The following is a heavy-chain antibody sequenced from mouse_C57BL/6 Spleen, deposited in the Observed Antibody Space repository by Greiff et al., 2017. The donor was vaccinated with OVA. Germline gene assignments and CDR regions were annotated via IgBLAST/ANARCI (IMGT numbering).Heavy chain of an antibody. Sequence: EVQLVESGGGLVKPGGSLKLSCAASGFTFSDYGMHWVRPAPEKGLEWVAYISSGSSTIYYADTVKGRFTISRDNAKNTLCLQMTNLSAEDTAMYYWARQVDKDWGFAYWGQGTLVTVAA. CDR2: ISSGSSTI. D-gene: IGHD1-3*01. CDR3: ARQVDKDWGFAY. V-gene: IGHV5-17*01. J-gene: IGHJ3*01. CDR1: GFTFSDYG.